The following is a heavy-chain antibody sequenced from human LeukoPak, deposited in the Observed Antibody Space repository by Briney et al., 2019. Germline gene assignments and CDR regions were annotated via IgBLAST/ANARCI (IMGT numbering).Heavy chain of an antibody. CDR2: INHSGST. D-gene: IGHD3-3*01. J-gene: IGHJ3*02. CDR1: GGSFSGYY. V-gene: IGHV4-34*01. Sequence: PSETLSLTCAVYGGSFSGYYWSWIRQPPGKGLEWIGEINHSGSTNYNPSLKSRVTISVDTSKNQFSLKLSSVTAADTAVYYCAREYLRFLEWPDAFDIWGQGTMATVSS. CDR3: AREYLRFLEWPDAFDI.